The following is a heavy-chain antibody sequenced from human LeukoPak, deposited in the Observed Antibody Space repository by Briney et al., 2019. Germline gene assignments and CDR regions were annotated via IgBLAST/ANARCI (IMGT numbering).Heavy chain of an antibody. J-gene: IGHJ3*02. V-gene: IGHV7-4-1*01. D-gene: IGHD5-12*01. CDR2: INTNTGNP. CDR3: ARDRWSGYDSGAAYDAFDI. CDR1: GCTFTRYT. Sequence: ASVKVSCKASGCTFTRYTMNWVRQAPGQGLEWMGWINTNTGNPTYAQGVTGQFVFSLDTSVSTAYLQIFSLKAEDTAVYYCARDRWSGYDSGAAYDAFDIWGQGTMVTVSS.